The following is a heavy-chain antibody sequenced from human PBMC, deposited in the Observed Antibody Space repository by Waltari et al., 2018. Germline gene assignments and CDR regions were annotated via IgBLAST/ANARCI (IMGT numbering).Heavy chain of an antibody. CDR1: GGSISSGSYY. D-gene: IGHD6-13*01. CDR2: IYTSGST. Sequence: QVQLQESGPGLVKPSQTLSLTCTVSGGSISSGSYYWRWIRQPAGKGLEWIGYIYTSGSTNYNPSLKSRVTISVDTSKNQFSLKLSSVTAADTAVYYCARDLSIGRQQLVDYYGMDVWGQGTTVTVSS. CDR3: ARDLSIGRQQLVDYYGMDV. V-gene: IGHV4-61*09. J-gene: IGHJ6*02.